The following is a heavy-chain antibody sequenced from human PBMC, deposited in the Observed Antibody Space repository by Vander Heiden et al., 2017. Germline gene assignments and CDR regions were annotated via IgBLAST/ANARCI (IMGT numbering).Heavy chain of an antibody. V-gene: IGHV4-34*02. CDR3: ARGKRILSSFLRGQTVDNWFDS. J-gene: IGHJ5*01. D-gene: IGHD3-10*02. CDR2: ISYSGKT. CDR1: SAAFCGYY. Sequence: HVRIQQWGAGLLKPSETLYLTCDVPSAAFCGYYSSCFRQPPGKRLEWLGEISYSGKTDYNPSLRSRVTISIDTSKSQFSLTLSSVTAADTAVYYCARGKRILSSFLRGQTVDNWFDSWGQGTPVTVSS.